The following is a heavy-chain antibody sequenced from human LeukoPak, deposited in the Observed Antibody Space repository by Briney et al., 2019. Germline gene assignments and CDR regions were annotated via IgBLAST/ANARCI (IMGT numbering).Heavy chain of an antibody. Sequence: GGSLRISCAASGFTFSNYWITWVRQAPGKGLEWVANIKPDGSAQYYADSVRGRFTISRDNSKNTLYPQMNSLRAEDTAVYYCAKASRITMVRGHLDYWGQGTLVTVSS. J-gene: IGHJ4*02. CDR1: GFTFSNYW. CDR3: AKASRITMVRGHLDY. D-gene: IGHD3-10*01. V-gene: IGHV3-7*01. CDR2: IKPDGSAQ.